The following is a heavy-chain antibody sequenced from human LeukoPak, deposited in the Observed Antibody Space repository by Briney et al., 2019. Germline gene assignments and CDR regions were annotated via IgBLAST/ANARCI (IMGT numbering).Heavy chain of an antibody. V-gene: IGHV1-46*01. J-gene: IGHJ4*02. CDR1: GYTFIGYY. Sequence: ASVKVSCKASGYTFIGYYMHWVRQAPGQGLEWMGIINPSGGSTSYTQKFQGRVTMTRDTSTSTVYMELSSLTSEDTAVYYCARDLGDSSGYSVLDFWGQGTLVTVSS. D-gene: IGHD3-22*01. CDR3: ARDLGDSSGYSVLDF. CDR2: INPSGGST.